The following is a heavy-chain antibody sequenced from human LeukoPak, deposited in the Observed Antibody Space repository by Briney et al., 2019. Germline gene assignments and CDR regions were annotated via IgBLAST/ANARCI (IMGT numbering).Heavy chain of an antibody. Sequence: GGSLRLSCAASGFPFSSYAMHWVRQAPGKGLEWVALISYDGNNKYYADSVKGRFTISRDNSRNTLYLQMNSLRAEGTAVYYCARARYCSSISCREAFDIWGQGTMVTVSS. J-gene: IGHJ3*02. V-gene: IGHV3-30-3*01. CDR3: ARARYCSSISCREAFDI. D-gene: IGHD2-2*01. CDR1: GFPFSSYA. CDR2: ISYDGNNK.